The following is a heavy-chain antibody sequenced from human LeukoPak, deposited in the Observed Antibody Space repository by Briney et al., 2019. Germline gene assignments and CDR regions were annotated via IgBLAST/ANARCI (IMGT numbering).Heavy chain of an antibody. CDR3: AKFADDARWELPVDY. J-gene: IGHJ4*02. V-gene: IGHV3-9*01. CDR1: GFTFSSYS. CDR2: ISWNSGSI. Sequence: GGSLRLSCAASGFTFSSYSMNWVRQAPGKGLEWVSGISWNSGSIGYADSVKGRFTISRDNAKNSLYLQMNSLRAEDTALYYCAKFADDARWELPVDYWGQGTLVTVSS. D-gene: IGHD1-26*01.